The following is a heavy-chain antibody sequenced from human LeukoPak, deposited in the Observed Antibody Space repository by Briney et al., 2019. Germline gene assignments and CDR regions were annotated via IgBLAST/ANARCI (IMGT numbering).Heavy chain of an antibody. D-gene: IGHD3-10*01. J-gene: IGHJ4*02. CDR1: GFAFSNYG. Sequence: GGSLRLSCAASGFAFSNYGMHWVRQAPGQGLEWVAVISFDGTNKYYADSLKGRFTISRDNSKNTVYLQMNSLRPEDRAVYYCARDGGRATIVRGIIIMSVGDFWGQGALVTVST. V-gene: IGHV3-30*03. CDR3: ARDGGRATIVRGIIIMSVGDF. CDR2: ISFDGTNK.